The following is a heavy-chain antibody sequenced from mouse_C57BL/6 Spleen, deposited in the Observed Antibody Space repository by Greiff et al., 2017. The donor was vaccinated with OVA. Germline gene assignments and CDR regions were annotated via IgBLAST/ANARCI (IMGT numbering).Heavy chain of an antibody. J-gene: IGHJ4*01. V-gene: IGHV1-64*01. CDR1: GYTFTSYW. CDR2: IHPNSGST. Sequence: VQLQQPGAELVKPGASVKLSCKASGYTFTSYWMHWVKQRPGQGLEWIGMIHPNSGSTNYNEKFKSKATLTVDKSSSTAYMQLSSLTSEDSAVYYCARIKGGYAMDYWGQGTSVTVSS. CDR3: ARIKGGYAMDY.